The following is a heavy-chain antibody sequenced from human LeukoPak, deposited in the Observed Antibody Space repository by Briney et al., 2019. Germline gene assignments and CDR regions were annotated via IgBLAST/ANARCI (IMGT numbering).Heavy chain of an antibody. V-gene: IGHV3-74*03. D-gene: IGHD3-10*01. CDR1: GFTFSTYW. CDR2: IKSDGSAT. CDR3: ARVGGRGSIGGDC. J-gene: IGHJ4*02. Sequence: PGESLRPSCAASGFTFSTYWMHWVRQAPGKGLVWVSRIKSDGSATTYADFVKGRFTVSRDNAKNTLYLQMSSLRAEDTAMYFCARVGGRGSIGGDCWGQGTLVTVSS.